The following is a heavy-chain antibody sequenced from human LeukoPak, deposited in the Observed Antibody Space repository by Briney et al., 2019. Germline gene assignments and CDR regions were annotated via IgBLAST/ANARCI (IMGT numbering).Heavy chain of an antibody. J-gene: IGHJ5*02. CDR1: GFTFSSYA. CDR2: IYYSGGT. Sequence: GSLRLSCAASGFTFSSYAMSWIRQPPGKGLEWIGYIYYSGGTNYNPSLKSRITMSVDASKNQFSLKLRSVTAADTAVYYCARGGHTYSSSWSWLDPWGQGTLVTVSS. V-gene: IGHV4-59*01. CDR3: ARGGHTYSSSWSWLDP. D-gene: IGHD6-13*01.